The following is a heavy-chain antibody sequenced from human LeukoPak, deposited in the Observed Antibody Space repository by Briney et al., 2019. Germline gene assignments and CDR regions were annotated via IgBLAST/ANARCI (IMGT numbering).Heavy chain of an antibody. CDR3: ARDGLSGVRYYYMDV. Sequence: GSLRLSCAASGFTFSNYWMHWVRQAPGKGLVWVSRINSDGSSTSYADSVKGRFTISRDNAKNTLYLQMNSLRTEDTAVYYCARDGLSGVRYYYMDVWGKGTTVTVSS. J-gene: IGHJ6*03. CDR2: INSDGSST. D-gene: IGHD3-16*02. V-gene: IGHV3-74*01. CDR1: GFTFSNYW.